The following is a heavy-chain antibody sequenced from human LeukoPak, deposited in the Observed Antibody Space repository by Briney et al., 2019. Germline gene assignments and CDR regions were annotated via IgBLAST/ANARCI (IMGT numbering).Heavy chain of an antibody. Sequence: GGSLRLSCVASGFTFSTYGMHWVRQAPGKGLDCVAVISHDGSQKYYADSEKGRFTISRDNSKSTLYLQINSLRAEDTAVYHCATDLDHLYSRLDYWGQGTLVTVSS. CDR3: ATDLDHLYSRLDY. J-gene: IGHJ4*02. V-gene: IGHV3-30*04. CDR2: ISHDGSQK. CDR1: GFTFSTYG. D-gene: IGHD6-13*01.